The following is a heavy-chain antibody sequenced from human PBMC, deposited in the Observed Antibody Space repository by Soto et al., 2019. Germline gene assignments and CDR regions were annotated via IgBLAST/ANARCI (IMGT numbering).Heavy chain of an antibody. CDR1: GYNFDSNW. CDR2: IYPRDSDT. Sequence: ESLKISCKGSGYNFDSNWIAWVRQVPGKGLEWMGIIYPRDSDTRYSPSFQGQVTMSADKSISFAYLQWSSLKASDTAMYYCARRSRSGYDWLDYNWFDYWGQGTLVTVSS. D-gene: IGHD5-12*01. J-gene: IGHJ4*02. CDR3: ARRSRSGYDWLDYNWFDY. V-gene: IGHV5-51*01.